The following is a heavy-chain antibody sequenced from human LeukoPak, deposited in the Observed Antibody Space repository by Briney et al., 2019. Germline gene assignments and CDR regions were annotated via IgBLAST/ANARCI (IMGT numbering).Heavy chain of an antibody. CDR3: AAGTAPSAFDY. Sequence: QPGGSLRLSCAASGFTFSSYDMHWVRQATGKGLEWVSAIGTAGDTYYPGSVKGRFTTSRENAKNSLYLQMNSLRAGDTAVYYCAAGTAPSAFDYWGQGTLVTVSS. V-gene: IGHV3-13*01. CDR1: GFTFSSYD. J-gene: IGHJ4*02. CDR2: IGTAGDT.